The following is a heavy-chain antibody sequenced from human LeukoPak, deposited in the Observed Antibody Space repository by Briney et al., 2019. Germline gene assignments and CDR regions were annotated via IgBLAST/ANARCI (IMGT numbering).Heavy chain of an antibody. D-gene: IGHD4-17*01. CDR3: ARAWGHDYGAFDY. CDR2: ISASGGTT. V-gene: IGHV3-23*01. J-gene: IGHJ4*02. CDR1: GFTFSSYP. Sequence: GGSLRLSCAASGFTFSSYPMSWVRQAPGKGLEWVSGISASGGTTYYADSVKGRLTISRDNSKNTLYLQMNSLRAEDTAVYYCARAWGHDYGAFDYWGQGTLVTVSS.